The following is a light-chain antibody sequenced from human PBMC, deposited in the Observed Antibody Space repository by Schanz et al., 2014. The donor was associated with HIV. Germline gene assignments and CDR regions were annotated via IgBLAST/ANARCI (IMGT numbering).Light chain of an antibody. Sequence: QLVLTQSPSASASLGASVKLTCTLSSEHSGYIIAWHQQQPGKAPRHLMKVEGSGRYNKGSGVPDRFSGSSSGADRYLTISSLQSEDEGDYYCETWDSHSQYYVFGTGTKLTVL. CDR1: SEHSGYI. CDR2: VEGSGRY. J-gene: IGLJ1*01. CDR3: ETWDSHSQYYV. V-gene: IGLV4-60*03.